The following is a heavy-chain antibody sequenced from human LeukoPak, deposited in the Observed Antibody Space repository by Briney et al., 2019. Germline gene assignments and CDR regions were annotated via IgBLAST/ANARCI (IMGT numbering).Heavy chain of an antibody. Sequence: PGRSLRLSCAASGFTFSNYGMHWVRQAPGKGLEWVAVIWSDGSNKYYADSVRGRFTISRDNSKNTLYLQMNSLRAEDTAVYYCARLAAPGTSSDYWGQGTLVTVSS. CDR2: IWSDGSNK. D-gene: IGHD6-13*01. CDR3: ARLAAPGTSSDY. CDR1: GFTFSNYG. J-gene: IGHJ4*02. V-gene: IGHV3-33*01.